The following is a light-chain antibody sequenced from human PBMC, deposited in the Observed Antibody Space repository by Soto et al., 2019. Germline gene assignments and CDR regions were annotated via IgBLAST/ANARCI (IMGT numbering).Light chain of an antibody. J-gene: IGKJ5*01. CDR3: QQRSNWPPIT. CDR2: DAS. CDR1: QSVSTF. Sequence: EIVFARAPATLCVSTLEIATLFFRASQSVSTFLAWYQQNPGQAPRLLIYDASNRATGIPARFSGSGSGTDFTLSISSLQPEDFAIYYCQQRSNWPPITFGQGTRLEIK. V-gene: IGKV3-11*01.